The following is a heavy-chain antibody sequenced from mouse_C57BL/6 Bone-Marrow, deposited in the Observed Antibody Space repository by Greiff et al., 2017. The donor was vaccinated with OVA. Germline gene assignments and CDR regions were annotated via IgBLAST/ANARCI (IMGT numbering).Heavy chain of an antibody. J-gene: IGHJ4*01. CDR3: ARDGSRGYYAMDY. D-gene: IGHD1-1*01. CDR2: IDPSDSYT. V-gene: IGHV1-69*01. CDR1: GYTFTSYW. Sequence: VQLQQPGAELVMPGASVKLSCKASGYTFTSYWMHWVKQRPGQGLEWIGEIDPSDSYTNYNQKFKGKSTLTVDKSSSTAYMQLSSLTSEDSAVYYCARDGSRGYYAMDYWGQGTSVTVSS.